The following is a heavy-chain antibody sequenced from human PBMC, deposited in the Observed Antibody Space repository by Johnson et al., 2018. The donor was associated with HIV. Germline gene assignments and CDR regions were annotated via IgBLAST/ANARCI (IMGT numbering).Heavy chain of an antibody. J-gene: IGHJ3*02. CDR3: ARDLKSYYDSSGYFDAFDI. Sequence: VQLVESGGGLVQPGGSLRLSCAASGFTFSSYWMSWVRQAPGKGLEWVANIKQDGSEKYYVDSVKGRFTISRDNAKNSLYLQMNSLRAEDTALYYCARDLKSYYDSSGYFDAFDIWGQGTMVTVSS. D-gene: IGHD3-22*01. CDR1: GFTFSSYW. V-gene: IGHV3-7*05. CDR2: IKQDGSEK.